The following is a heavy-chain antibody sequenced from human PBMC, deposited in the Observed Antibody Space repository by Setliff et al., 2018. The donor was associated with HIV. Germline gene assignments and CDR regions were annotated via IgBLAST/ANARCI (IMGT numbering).Heavy chain of an antibody. CDR2: ISGYNGNT. J-gene: IGHJ3*01. Sequence: ASVKVSCKASGYTFNRYGISWVRQAPGQGLEWMGWISGYNGNTKYVQNLQGRVTMSTDTSTSTVYMELRSLRSDDTAVYYCARVPYRSAWFSGGHDALDVWGQGTMVTVSS. D-gene: IGHD6-19*01. CDR1: GYTFNRYG. V-gene: IGHV1-18*01. CDR3: ARVPYRSAWFSGGHDALDV.